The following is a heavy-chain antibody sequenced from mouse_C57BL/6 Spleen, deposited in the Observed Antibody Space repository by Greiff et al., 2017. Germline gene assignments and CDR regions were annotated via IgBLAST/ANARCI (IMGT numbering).Heavy chain of an antibody. CDR1: GYTFTSYW. CDR2: IDPSDSYT. Sequence: QVQLQQPGAELVRPGTSVKLSCKASGYTFTSYWMHWVKQRPGQGLEWIGVIDPSDSYTNYNQKFKGKATLTVDTSSSTAYMQLSSLTSEDSAVDYCADSNPYYYAMDYWGQGTSVTVSS. CDR3: ADSNPYYYAMDY. D-gene: IGHD2-5*01. V-gene: IGHV1-59*01. J-gene: IGHJ4*01.